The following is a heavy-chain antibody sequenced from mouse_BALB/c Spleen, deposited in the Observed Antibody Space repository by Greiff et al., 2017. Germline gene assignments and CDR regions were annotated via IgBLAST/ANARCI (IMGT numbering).Heavy chain of an antibody. CDR2: ISTYYGDA. J-gene: IGHJ2*01. V-gene: IGHV1S137*01. CDR1: GYTFTDYA. Sequence: QVQLQQSGAELVRPGVSVKISCKGSGYTFTDYAMHWVKQSHAKSLEWIGVISTYYGDASYNQKFKGKATMTVDKSSSTAYMELARLTSEDSAIYYCAKGRITTATRLDYWGQGTTLTVSS. D-gene: IGHD1-2*01. CDR3: AKGRITTATRLDY.